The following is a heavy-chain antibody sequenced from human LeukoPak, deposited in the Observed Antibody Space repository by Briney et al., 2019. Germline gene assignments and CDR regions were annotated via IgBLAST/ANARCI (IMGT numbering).Heavy chain of an antibody. CDR2: INPSGGST. CDR1: GYIFTSYF. Sequence: ASVKVSCKASGYIFTSYFMHWVRQAPGQGLEWMGLINPSGGSTRYAQKFQGRVTMTRDMSTSTVYMELSSLRSEDTAVYYCARDRGSGWFVYWGQGTLVTVSS. J-gene: IGHJ4*02. CDR3: ARDRGSGWFVY. D-gene: IGHD6-19*01. V-gene: IGHV1-46*01.